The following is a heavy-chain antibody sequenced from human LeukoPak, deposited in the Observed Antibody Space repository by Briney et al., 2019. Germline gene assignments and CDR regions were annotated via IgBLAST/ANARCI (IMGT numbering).Heavy chain of an antibody. CDR3: ARWGSIVVARFDY. CDR2: IYYTGST. V-gene: IGHV4-59*01. CDR1: GGSISSYY. Sequence: KTSETLSLTCTVSGGSISSYYWSWIRQPPGKGLEWIGYIYYTGSTNYNPSLTSRVNISVDTSKNQFSLNLTSVTAADTAVYYCARWGSIVVARFDYWGQGTLVTVSS. D-gene: IGHD3-16*01. J-gene: IGHJ4*02.